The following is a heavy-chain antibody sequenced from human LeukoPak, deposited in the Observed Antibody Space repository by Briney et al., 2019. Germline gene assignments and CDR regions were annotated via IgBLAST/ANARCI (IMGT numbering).Heavy chain of an antibody. J-gene: IGHJ2*01. Sequence: SSQTLSLTCTVSGGSISSGDYYWSWIRQPPGKGLEWIGYIYYSGSTYYNPSLKSRVTISVDTSKDQFSLKLSSVTAADTAVYYCARGGKAAVRFDLWGRGTLVTVSS. CDR1: GGSISSGDYY. CDR2: IYYSGST. D-gene: IGHD2-15*01. V-gene: IGHV4-30-4*01. CDR3: ARGGKAAVRFDL.